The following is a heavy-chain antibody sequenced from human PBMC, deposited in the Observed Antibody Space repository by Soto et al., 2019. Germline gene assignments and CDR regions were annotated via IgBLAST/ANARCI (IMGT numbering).Heavy chain of an antibody. CDR2: IIPIFGTA. Sequence: SVKVSCKASGGTFSSYAISWVRQAPGQGLEWMGGIIPIFGTANYAQKFQGRVTITADESTSTAYMELSSLRSEDTAVYYCAYGLSFEYSTIPRFDYWGQGTLVTVSS. J-gene: IGHJ4*02. CDR1: GGTFSSYA. D-gene: IGHD6-6*01. V-gene: IGHV1-69*13. CDR3: AYGLSFEYSTIPRFDY.